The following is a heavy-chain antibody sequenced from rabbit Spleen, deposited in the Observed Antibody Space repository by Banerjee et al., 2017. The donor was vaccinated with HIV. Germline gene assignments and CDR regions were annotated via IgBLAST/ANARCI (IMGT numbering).Heavy chain of an antibody. CDR1: GIDLMSIA. CDR3: ARVGGVGVYGYATL. CDR2: IYPVFGIT. V-gene: IGHV1S47*01. J-gene: IGHJ4*01. D-gene: IGHD6-1*01. Sequence: QEQLEESGGDLVQPGGSLTLSCKASGIDLMSIAMSWVRQAPGKGLEWIGDIYPVFGITNYANWVKGRFTISSHNAQNTLYLQVKSLTAADTATYFCARVGGVGVYGYATLWGPGTLVT.